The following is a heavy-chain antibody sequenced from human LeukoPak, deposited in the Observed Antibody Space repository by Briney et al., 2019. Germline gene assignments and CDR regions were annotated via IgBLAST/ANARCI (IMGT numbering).Heavy chain of an antibody. CDR1: GYTFTSYG. CDR3: ARDLKRGYSSGRYSWGTGSSNDY. J-gene: IGHJ4*02. V-gene: IGHV1-18*01. D-gene: IGHD6-19*01. Sequence: ASVKVSCKASGYTFTSYGISWVRQAPGQGLEWMGWISGYNGNTNYAQKLQGRVTMTTDTPTSTAYMELRSLRSDDTAVHYCARDLKRGYSSGRYSWGTGSSNDYWGQGTLVTVSS. CDR2: ISGYNGNT.